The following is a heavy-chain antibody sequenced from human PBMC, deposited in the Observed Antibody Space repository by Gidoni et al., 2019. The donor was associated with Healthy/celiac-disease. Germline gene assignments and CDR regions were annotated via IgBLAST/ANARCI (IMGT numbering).Heavy chain of an antibody. CDR2: MSGNSGSI. CDR1: GFTFAAYA. J-gene: IGHJ6*02. CDR3: AKDIGYSYGYVSHYGMDV. D-gene: IGHD5-18*01. Sequence: EVQLVESGGGWVQPGRSLRRSWAASGFTFAAYAMHWVRQAPGQGLEWVAGMSGNSGSIGYADSEKGRFTISRDNAKNSLYLQMNSLRAEDTALYYCAKDIGYSYGYVSHYGMDVWGQGTTVTVSS. V-gene: IGHV3-9*01.